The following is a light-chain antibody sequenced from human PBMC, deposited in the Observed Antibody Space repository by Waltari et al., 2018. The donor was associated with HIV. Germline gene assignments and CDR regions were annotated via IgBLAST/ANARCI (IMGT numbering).Light chain of an antibody. CDR1: SSDVGSYNY. J-gene: IGLJ1*01. Sequence: QSALSQPRSVSGSPGQSITISCTGTSSDVGSYNYVSWYQHHPGKAPKLMIYDAMKRPSGFPDLFSGSKSGNTASLTISGLQVEDEADYYCCSSAGRYTFVFGTGTKVTVL. CDR3: CSSAGRYTFV. CDR2: DAM. V-gene: IGLV2-11*01.